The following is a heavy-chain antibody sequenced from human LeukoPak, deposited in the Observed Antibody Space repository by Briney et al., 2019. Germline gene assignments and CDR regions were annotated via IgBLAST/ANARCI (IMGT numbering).Heavy chain of an antibody. V-gene: IGHV3-53*01. CDR3: TGGTAYSGYGGY. CDR2: IHTGGNT. J-gene: IGHJ4*02. Sequence: AGGSLRLSCAASGFSVRSNCMNWVRQAPGKGLEWVSVIHTGGNTDYVDSVKGRFTVSRDNSQNTIYLHMNSLRAEDTAVYYCTGGTAYSGYGGYWGQGTLVTVSS. D-gene: IGHD6-25*01. CDR1: GFSVRSNC.